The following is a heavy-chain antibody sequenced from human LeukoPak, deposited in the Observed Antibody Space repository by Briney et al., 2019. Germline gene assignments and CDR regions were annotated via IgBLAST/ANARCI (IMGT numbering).Heavy chain of an antibody. D-gene: IGHD3-10*01. J-gene: IGHJ4*02. Sequence: PSETLSLTCTVSGGSISSYYWSWIRQPAGKGLEWIGRIYTSGSTNYNPSLKSRVTISVDTSKNQFSLKLSSVTAADTAVYYCARDLGYYYGSGSYTHRFDYWGQGTLVTVSS. CDR1: GGSISSYY. V-gene: IGHV4-4*07. CDR3: ARDLGYYYGSGSYTHRFDY. CDR2: IYTSGST.